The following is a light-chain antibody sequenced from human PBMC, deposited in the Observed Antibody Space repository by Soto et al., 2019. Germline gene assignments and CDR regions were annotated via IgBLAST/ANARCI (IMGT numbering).Light chain of an antibody. CDR2: GAS. Sequence: ETVLTQSPGTLSLSPGEGATLSCRASQSVYVNLAWYQQKPGQSPRLLIYGASTRATDIPDRFSGSGSDTDFALTISRLEPEDFAVYYCQQYSGSPFTFGPGTKVNIK. CDR3: QQYSGSPFT. J-gene: IGKJ3*01. V-gene: IGKV3-20*01. CDR1: QSVYVN.